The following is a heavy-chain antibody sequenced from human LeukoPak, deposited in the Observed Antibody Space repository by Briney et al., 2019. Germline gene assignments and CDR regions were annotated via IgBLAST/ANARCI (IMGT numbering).Heavy chain of an antibody. J-gene: IGHJ4*02. V-gene: IGHV3-23*01. CDR2: ISGSGGST. D-gene: IGHD2-8*01. CDR1: GFTFSSYA. Sequence: GGSLRLSCAASGFTFSSYAMSWVRQAPGKGLEWVSDISGSGGSTYYADSVKGRFTISRDNSKNTLYLQMNSLRAEDTAVYFCAKPSYCTNAVCDSSSWYYFDYWSQGTLVTVPS. CDR3: AKPSYCTNAVCDSSSWYYFDY.